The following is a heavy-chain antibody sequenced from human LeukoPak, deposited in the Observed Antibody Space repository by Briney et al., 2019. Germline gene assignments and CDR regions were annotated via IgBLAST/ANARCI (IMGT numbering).Heavy chain of an antibody. D-gene: IGHD5-24*01. CDR3: ARVRDGYFIDY. CDR2: IYSGGST. CDR1: GFTVSSNY. J-gene: IGHJ4*02. Sequence: PGGSLRLSCAASGFTVSSNYISWVRQAPGKGLEWVSVIYSGGSTYYADSVKGRFSISRDNSKNTLYLQMNSLRAEDTAVYYCARVRDGYFIDYWGQGTLVTVSS. V-gene: IGHV3-66*01.